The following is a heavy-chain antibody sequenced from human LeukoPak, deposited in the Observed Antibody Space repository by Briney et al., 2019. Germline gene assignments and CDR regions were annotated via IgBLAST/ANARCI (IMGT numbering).Heavy chain of an antibody. D-gene: IGHD3-3*01. CDR3: AKSRRITIFGVVITDYYYYGMDV. V-gene: IGHV3-23*01. J-gene: IGHJ6*02. Sequence: QPGGSLRLSCAASGFTFSSYAMSWVRQAPGKGLEWVSAISGSRGSTYYADSVKGRFTISRDNSKNTLYLQMNSLRAEDTAVYYCAKSRRITIFGVVITDYYYYGMDVWGQGTTVTVSS. CDR2: ISGSRGST. CDR1: GFTFSSYA.